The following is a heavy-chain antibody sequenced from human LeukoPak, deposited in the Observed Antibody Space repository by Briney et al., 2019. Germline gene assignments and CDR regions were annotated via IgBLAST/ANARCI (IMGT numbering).Heavy chain of an antibody. CDR2: INPNSGGT. D-gene: IGHD4-23*01. J-gene: IGHJ1*01. V-gene: IGHV1-2*02. Sequence: ASVKVSCKASGYTFTGYYMHWVRQAPGLGLEWMGWINPNSGGTNYAQKFQGRVTMTRDTSISTAYMELSRLRSDDTAVYYCARDKAVTTEVTQHFQHWGQGTLVTVSS. CDR3: ARDKAVTTEVTQHFQH. CDR1: GYTFTGYY.